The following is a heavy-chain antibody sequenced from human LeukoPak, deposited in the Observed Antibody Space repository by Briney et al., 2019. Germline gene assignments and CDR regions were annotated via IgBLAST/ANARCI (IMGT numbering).Heavy chain of an antibody. CDR2: ISYDGSNK. D-gene: IGHD1-26*01. CDR3: ANAPGPEWELRA. V-gene: IGHV3-30-3*01. J-gene: IGHJ5*02. CDR1: GFTFSSYA. Sequence: PGRSLRLSCAASGFTFSSYAMHWVRQAPGKGLEWVAVISYDGSNKYYADSVKGRFTISRDNSKNTLFLQMNSLRAEDMAVYYCANAPGPEWELRAWGQGTLVTVSS.